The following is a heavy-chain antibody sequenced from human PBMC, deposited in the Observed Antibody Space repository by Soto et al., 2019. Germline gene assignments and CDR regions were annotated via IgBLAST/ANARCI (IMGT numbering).Heavy chain of an antibody. Sequence: GGSLRLSCTASGFTFSNYWMSWVRQAPGKGLEWVANIGQDGSQRNYVDSVKGRFTTSRDNAENSLYLQMNSLRAEDTAIYYCASARHIGPWGQGTLVTVSS. D-gene: IGHD2-21*01. CDR2: IGQDGSQR. J-gene: IGHJ5*02. CDR3: ASARHIGP. V-gene: IGHV3-7*01. CDR1: GFTFSNYW.